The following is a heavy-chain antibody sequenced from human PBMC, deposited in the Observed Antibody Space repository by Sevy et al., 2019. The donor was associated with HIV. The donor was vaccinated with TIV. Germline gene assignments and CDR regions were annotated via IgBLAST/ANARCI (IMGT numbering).Heavy chain of an antibody. D-gene: IGHD2-15*01. Sequence: ASVKVSCKASGYTFTSYGISWVRQAPGQGLEWMGWISAYNGNTNYVQKLQGRVTMTTDTSTSTAYMELRSLRSDDTAVYYCARDLAVVAANHYFDYWGQGTLVTVSS. CDR2: ISAYNGNT. CDR1: GYTFTSYG. CDR3: ARDLAVVAANHYFDY. J-gene: IGHJ4*02. V-gene: IGHV1-18*01.